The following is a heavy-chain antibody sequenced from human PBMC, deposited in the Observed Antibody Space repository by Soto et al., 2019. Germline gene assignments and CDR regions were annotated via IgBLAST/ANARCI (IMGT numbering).Heavy chain of an antibody. CDR3: VSSLDRLRG. CDR1: GGSLSNYY. Sequence: SETLSLTCTVSGGSLSNYYWSWIRQPPGKGLEWIGYIYYSGRTNYNPSLKSRLTMSVDTSKNQVSLKLNSVTAADTAVYFCVSSLDRLRGWGQGTLVTVSS. V-gene: IGHV4-59*01. D-gene: IGHD1-1*01. J-gene: IGHJ4*02. CDR2: IYYSGRT.